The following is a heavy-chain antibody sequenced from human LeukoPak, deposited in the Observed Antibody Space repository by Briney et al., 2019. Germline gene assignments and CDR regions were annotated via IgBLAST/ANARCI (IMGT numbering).Heavy chain of an antibody. J-gene: IGHJ4*02. V-gene: IGHV1-18*01. CDR3: ARDLSHVDTYSKIDY. CDR1: GYTFTSYG. CDR2: ISAYNGNT. D-gene: IGHD5-18*01. Sequence: GASVKVSCKASGYTFTSYGISWVRQAPGQGLEWMGWISAYNGNTNYAQKLQGRVTMTTDTSTSTAYMELRSLRSDDTAVFYCARDLSHVDTYSKIDYWGQGTLVTVSS.